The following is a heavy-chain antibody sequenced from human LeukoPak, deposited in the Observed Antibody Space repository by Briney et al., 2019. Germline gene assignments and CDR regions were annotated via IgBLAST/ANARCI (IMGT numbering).Heavy chain of an antibody. D-gene: IGHD6-19*01. CDR1: GGPISSYY. J-gene: IGHJ4*02. Sequence: SETLSLTCTVSGGPISSYYWSWIRQPPGKGLEWIGYIYYSGSTNYNPSLKSRVTISVDTSKNQFSLKLSSVTAADTAVYYCARRAAVAGSFFDYWGQGTLVTVSS. V-gene: IGHV4-59*08. CDR3: ARRAAVAGSFFDY. CDR2: IYYSGST.